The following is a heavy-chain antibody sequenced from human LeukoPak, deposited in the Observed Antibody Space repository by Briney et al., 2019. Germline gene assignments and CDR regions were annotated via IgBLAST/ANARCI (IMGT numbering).Heavy chain of an antibody. CDR2: MNPNSGNT. CDR3: ARGRAIFGVVTQFDY. D-gene: IGHD3-3*01. V-gene: IGHV1-8*03. J-gene: IGHJ4*02. Sequence: ASVKVSCKASGYTFTSYDINWVRQATGQGLEWMGWMNPNSGNTGYAQKFQGRVTITRNTSISTAYMELSSLRSEDTAVYYCARGRAIFGVVTQFDYWGQGTLVTVSS. CDR1: GYTFTSYD.